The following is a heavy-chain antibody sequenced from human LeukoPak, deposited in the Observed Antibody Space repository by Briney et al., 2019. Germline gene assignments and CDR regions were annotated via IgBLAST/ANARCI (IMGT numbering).Heavy chain of an antibody. Sequence: GGSLRLSCLTSGFTFSTNAMSWVRQAPGKGLEWISGISGSGASTYYADSVTGRFTISRDNSRNTLYLQMDSLRVEDTAVYYCARDFFHSSDSRPFDYWGQGTLVTVSS. V-gene: IGHV3-23*01. CDR3: ARDFFHSSDSRPFDY. CDR2: ISGSGAST. J-gene: IGHJ4*02. D-gene: IGHD3-22*01. CDR1: GFTFSTNA.